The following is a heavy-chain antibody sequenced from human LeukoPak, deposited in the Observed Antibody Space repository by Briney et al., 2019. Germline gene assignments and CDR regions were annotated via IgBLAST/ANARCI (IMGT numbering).Heavy chain of an antibody. CDR2: ISGGGGST. V-gene: IGHV3-23*01. D-gene: IGHD3-10*01. Sequence: PGGSLRLSCAASGFTFSSFAMSWVRQAPGKGLEWASTISGGGGSTYYADSVKGRFTISRDNSKNTVHLQMNSLRAEDTAIYYCAKDMKVRGIMSIDYWGQGTLVTVSS. J-gene: IGHJ4*02. CDR3: AKDMKVRGIMSIDY. CDR1: GFTFSSFA.